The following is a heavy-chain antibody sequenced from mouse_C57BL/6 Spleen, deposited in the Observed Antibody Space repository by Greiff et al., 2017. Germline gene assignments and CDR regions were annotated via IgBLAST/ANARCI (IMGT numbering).Heavy chain of an antibody. CDR2: INPNNGGT. CDR1: GYTFTDYN. D-gene: IGHD1-1*01. Sequence: VQLQQSGPELVKPGASVKMSCKASGYTFTDYNMHWVKQSHGKSLEWIGYINPNNGGTSYNQKFKGKATLTVNKSSSTAYMEPRSLTSEDSAVYYCARDGVTTVDFDYWGQGTTLTVSS. CDR3: ARDGVTTVDFDY. J-gene: IGHJ2*01. V-gene: IGHV1-22*01.